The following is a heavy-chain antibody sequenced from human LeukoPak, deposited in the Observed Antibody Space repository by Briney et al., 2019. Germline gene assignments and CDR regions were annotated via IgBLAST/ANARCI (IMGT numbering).Heavy chain of an antibody. Sequence: ASVKASCKASGGTFSSYAISWVRQAPGQGLEWMGRIIPIFGIANYAQKFQGRVTINAAKSTSTAYMELSSLRSEDTAVYYCARQEATFCTTTSCYSPFNYYYGMDVWGQGTTVTVSS. CDR1: GGTFSSYA. CDR2: IIPIFGIA. J-gene: IGHJ6*02. V-gene: IGHV1-69*04. D-gene: IGHD2-2*01. CDR3: ARQEATFCTTTSCYSPFNYYYGMDV.